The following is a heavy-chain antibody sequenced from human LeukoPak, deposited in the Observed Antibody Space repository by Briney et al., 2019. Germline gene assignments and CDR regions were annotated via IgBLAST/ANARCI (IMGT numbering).Heavy chain of an antibody. V-gene: IGHV4-59*08. CDR1: GGSISSYY. Sequence: SETLSLTCTVSGGSISSYYWSWIRQPPGKGLEWIGYIYYSGSTNYNPSLKSRVTISVDTSKNQFSLKLSSVTAADTAVYYCARHGAAAGTDYWGQGTLVTVSS. CDR2: IYYSGST. J-gene: IGHJ4*02. D-gene: IGHD6-13*01. CDR3: ARHGAAAGTDY.